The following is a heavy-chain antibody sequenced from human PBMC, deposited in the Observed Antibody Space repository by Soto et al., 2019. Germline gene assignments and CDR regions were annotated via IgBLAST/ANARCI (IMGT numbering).Heavy chain of an antibody. D-gene: IGHD6-6*01. J-gene: IGHJ4*02. CDR3: ASLDSMAAARGY. Sequence: GGSLRLSCAASGFPFSNYWISWVRQAPGKGLEWVANVRGDGRGEYYGDSVRGRFTISRDNAKNSLYLQMNSLRADDTAIYYCASLDSMAAARGYWGQGTQVTVSS. V-gene: IGHV3-7*03. CDR1: GFPFSNYW. CDR2: VRGDGRGE.